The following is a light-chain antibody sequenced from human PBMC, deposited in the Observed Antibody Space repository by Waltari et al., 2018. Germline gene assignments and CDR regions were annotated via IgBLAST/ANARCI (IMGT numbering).Light chain of an antibody. Sequence: DIQMTQSPASLSASVGARVYITCQATRDITNFLSWFQQKSGRTPRLLIYEASILDTGVPSRFSGRGSGTHFTLTINDVQPEDSATYFCQQYDDVPITFGQVTRLDI. CDR2: EAS. CDR1: RDITNF. CDR3: QQYDDVPIT. V-gene: IGKV1-33*01. J-gene: IGKJ5*01.